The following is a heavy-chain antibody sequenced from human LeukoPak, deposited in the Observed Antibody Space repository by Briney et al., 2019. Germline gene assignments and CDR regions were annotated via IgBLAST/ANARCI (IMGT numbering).Heavy chain of an antibody. CDR2: INGNGGCT. D-gene: IGHD3-10*01. Sequence: GGSLRLSFAAPGFTLSRYAMSWGRPAPGKGLGWGSAINGNGGCTYYADSVKGRFTISRDNSKNTLYLQMNSLRAEDTAVYYCAKEYYYGSGSYYVWDRYFDYWGQGTLVTVSS. CDR3: AKEYYYGSGSYYVWDRYFDY. V-gene: IGHV3-23*01. J-gene: IGHJ4*02. CDR1: GFTLSRYA.